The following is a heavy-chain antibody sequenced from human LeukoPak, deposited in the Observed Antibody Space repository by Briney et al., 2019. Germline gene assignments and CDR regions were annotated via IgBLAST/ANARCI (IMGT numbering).Heavy chain of an antibody. CDR3: ARSWVVAARALFDY. Sequence: SETLSLTCTVSGGSISSGGYYWSWIRQHPGKGLEWIGSIYYSGSTYYNPSLKSRVTISVDTSKNQFSLKLSSVTAADTAVYYCARSWVVAARALFDYWGQGFLVTVSS. V-gene: IGHV4-39*01. J-gene: IGHJ4*02. CDR2: IYYSGST. D-gene: IGHD2-15*01. CDR1: GGSISSGGYY.